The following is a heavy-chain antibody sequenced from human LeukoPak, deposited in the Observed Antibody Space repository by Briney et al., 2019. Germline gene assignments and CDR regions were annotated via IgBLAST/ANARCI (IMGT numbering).Heavy chain of an antibody. J-gene: IGHJ5*02. CDR1: GFTFSSHW. V-gene: IGHV3-7*02. CDR2: IKQDGSEK. D-gene: IGHD3-3*01. CDR3: ARVVTTYYAFWSSTAYNSFDP. Sequence: GALRLSCAASGFTFSSHWMSWVRQAPGKGLEWGANIKQDGSEKYYVDSGKGRFTNSRDTAKNSLYAQMNSLRAEDTAVYYCARVVTTYYAFWSSTAYNSFDPWGQGNLVTVSS.